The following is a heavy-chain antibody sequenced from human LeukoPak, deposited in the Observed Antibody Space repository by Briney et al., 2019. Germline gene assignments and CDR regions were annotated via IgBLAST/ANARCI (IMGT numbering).Heavy chain of an antibody. CDR2: ISYDGSNK. Sequence: GGSLRLSCAASGFTFSSCGMHWVRQAPGKGLEWVAVISYDGSNKYYADSVKGRFTISRENSKNTLYLQMNSLRAEDTAVYYCAKWAPLYGSGSYTLGYWGQGTLVTVSS. J-gene: IGHJ4*02. CDR3: AKWAPLYGSGSYTLGY. V-gene: IGHV3-30*18. CDR1: GFTFSSCG. D-gene: IGHD3-10*01.